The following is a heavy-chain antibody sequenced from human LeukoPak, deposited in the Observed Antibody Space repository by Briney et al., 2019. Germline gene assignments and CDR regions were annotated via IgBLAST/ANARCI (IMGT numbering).Heavy chain of an antibody. CDR2: IKQDGSEK. D-gene: IGHD1-26*01. V-gene: IGHV3-7*01. CDR1: GFTFSSYW. CDR3: ARVQWELRGVGSYFEY. J-gene: IGHJ4*02. Sequence: PGGSLRLSCVVSGFTFSSYWMSWVRQAPGKGLEWVANIKQDGSEKYYVDSVKGRFTMSRDNAKNSLYLQMNSLIAEDTAVYYCARVQWELRGVGSYFEYWGQGALVTVSS.